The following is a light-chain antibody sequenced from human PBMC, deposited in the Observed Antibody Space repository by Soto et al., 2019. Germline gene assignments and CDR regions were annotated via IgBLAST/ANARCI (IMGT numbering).Light chain of an antibody. CDR2: EVS. J-gene: IGLJ1*01. V-gene: IGLV2-23*02. Sequence: QSALTQPASVSGSPGQSITISCTGTSSDVGSYNLVSWYQQHPGKAPKLMIYEVSKRPSGVSNRCSGSKSGNTSSLTISGLQAEDESDYYFCLYACSSTFLYVVGTGTKLTVL. CDR3: CLYACSSTFLYV. CDR1: SSDVGSYNL.